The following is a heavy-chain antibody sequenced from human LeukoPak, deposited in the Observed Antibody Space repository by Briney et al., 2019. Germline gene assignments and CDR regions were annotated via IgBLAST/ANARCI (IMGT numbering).Heavy chain of an antibody. CDR3: ARRRGDYGSGELNI. CDR2: INHSGST. V-gene: IGHV4-39*07. D-gene: IGHD3-10*01. CDR1: GGSISSSSYY. J-gene: IGHJ3*02. Sequence: SETLSLTCTVSGGSISSSSYYWGWIRQPPGKGLEWIGEINHSGSTNYNPSLKSRVTISVDTSKNQFSLKLSSVTAADTAVYYCARRRGDYGSGELNIWGQGTMVTVSS.